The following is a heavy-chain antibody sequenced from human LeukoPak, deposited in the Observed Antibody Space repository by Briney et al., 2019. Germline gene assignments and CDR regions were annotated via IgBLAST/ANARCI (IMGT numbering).Heavy chain of an antibody. CDR2: IRYDGSNK. J-gene: IGHJ4*02. CDR1: GSTFSSYG. CDR3: AKDSDSSGWVPDY. V-gene: IGHV3-30*02. Sequence: GGSLRLSCAASGSTFSSYGMHWVRQAPGKGLEWVAFIRYDGSNKYYADSVKGRFTISRDNSKNSLYLQMNSLRADDTAVYYCAKDSDSSGWVPDYWGQGTLVTVSS. D-gene: IGHD6-19*01.